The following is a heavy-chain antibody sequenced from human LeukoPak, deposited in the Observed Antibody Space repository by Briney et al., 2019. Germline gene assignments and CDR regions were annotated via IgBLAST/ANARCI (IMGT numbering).Heavy chain of an antibody. J-gene: IGHJ4*02. Sequence: GGSLRLSCAASGFTVSSNYMSWVRQAPGKGLEWVSVIYSGGSTYYADSVKGRFTISRDNSKNTLYPQMNSLRAEDTAVYYCARLLRWSYFDYWGQGTLVTVSS. D-gene: IGHD4-23*01. CDR1: GFTVSSNY. CDR3: ARLLRWSYFDY. CDR2: IYSGGST. V-gene: IGHV3-53*01.